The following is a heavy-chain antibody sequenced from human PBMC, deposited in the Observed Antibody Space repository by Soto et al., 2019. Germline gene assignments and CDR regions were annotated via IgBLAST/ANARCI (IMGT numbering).Heavy chain of an antibody. Sequence: ASVKVSCKASGYTFTSYAMHWVRQAPGQRLEWMGWINAGNGNTKYSQKFQGRVTITRDTSASTAYMELSSLRSEDTAVYYCARGGYYDFWSGGYYGMDVWGQGTTVTVSS. V-gene: IGHV1-3*01. CDR3: ARGGYYDFWSGGYYGMDV. CDR2: INAGNGNT. D-gene: IGHD3-3*01. J-gene: IGHJ6*02. CDR1: GYTFTSYA.